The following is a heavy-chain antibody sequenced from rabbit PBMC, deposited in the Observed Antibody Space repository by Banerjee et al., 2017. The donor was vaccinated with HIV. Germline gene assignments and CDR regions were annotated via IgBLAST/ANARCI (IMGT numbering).Heavy chain of an antibody. Sequence: QEQLEESGGDLVKPEGSLTLTCTASGFSFSNKYVMCWVRQAPGKGLEWIACIYPDDDSTDFASWVSGRFTISRTSSTTVTLQMTSLTAADTATYFCARDAGSSYDLWGQGTLVTVS. CDR1: GFSFSNKYV. CDR3: ARDAGSSYDL. V-gene: IGHV1S45*01. CDR2: IYPDDDST. D-gene: IGHD8-1*01. J-gene: IGHJ3*01.